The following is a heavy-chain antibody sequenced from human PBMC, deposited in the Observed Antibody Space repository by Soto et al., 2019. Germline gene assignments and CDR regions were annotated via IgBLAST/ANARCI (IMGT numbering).Heavy chain of an antibody. CDR3: ASPTREWLPPARDYYYGMDV. V-gene: IGHV1-69*06. D-gene: IGHD3-3*01. CDR1: GGTFSSYA. J-gene: IGHJ6*02. Sequence: QVQLVQFGAEVKKPGSSVKVSCKASGGTFSSYAISWVRQAPGQGLEWMGGIIPIFGTANYAQKFQGRVTITADKSTSTAYMELSSLRSEDTAVYYCASPTREWLPPARDYYYGMDVWGQGTTVTVSS. CDR2: IIPIFGTA.